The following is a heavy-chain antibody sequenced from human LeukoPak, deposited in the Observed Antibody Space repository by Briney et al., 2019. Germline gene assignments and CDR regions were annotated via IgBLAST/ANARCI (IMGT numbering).Heavy chain of an antibody. J-gene: IGHJ4*02. CDR1: GGSINRHY. CDR2: IYYSGGT. CDR3: VREEGIATSGALEY. Sequence: PSETLSLTCNVSGGSINRHYWTWIRQTPQRGLEWIGYIYYSGGTNYNPSLQSRVTISADTSANQLSLRLTSVTAADTAVYYCVREEGIATSGALEYWGQGILVTVSS. D-gene: IGHD6-13*01. V-gene: IGHV4-59*11.